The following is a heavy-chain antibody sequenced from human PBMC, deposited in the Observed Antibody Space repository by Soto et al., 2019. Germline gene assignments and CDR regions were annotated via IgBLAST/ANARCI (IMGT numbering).Heavy chain of an antibody. Sequence: ASLQVSCKASGYTFTSYDINWVRQATGQGLEWMGWMNPNSGNTGYAQKFQGGVTMTRNTSISTAYMELSSLRSEDTAVYYCAIGLWRQQLVKYFQHWGQGTLVTLSS. J-gene: IGHJ1*01. CDR2: MNPNSGNT. V-gene: IGHV1-8*01. CDR1: GYTFTSYD. CDR3: AIGLWRQQLVKYFQH. D-gene: IGHD6-13*01.